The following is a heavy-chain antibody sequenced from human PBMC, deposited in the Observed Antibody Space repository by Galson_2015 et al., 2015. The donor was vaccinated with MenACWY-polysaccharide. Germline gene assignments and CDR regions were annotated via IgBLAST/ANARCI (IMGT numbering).Heavy chain of an antibody. Sequence: SLRLSCAASGFTFSSFRMSWVRQAPGKGLVWVAGINEDGGTTYYADSVRGRFTISRDNTKNTLYLQMNRLRVEDTAVYYCAKAPHPRYCRGYNCKVGWGQGTLVTVSS. CDR1: GFTFSSFR. CDR2: INEDGGTT. D-gene: IGHD2-15*01. J-gene: IGHJ4*02. V-gene: IGHV3-23*01. CDR3: AKAPHPRYCRGYNCKVG.